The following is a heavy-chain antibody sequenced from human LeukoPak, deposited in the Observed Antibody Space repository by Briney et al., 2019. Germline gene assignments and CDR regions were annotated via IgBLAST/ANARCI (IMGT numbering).Heavy chain of an antibody. D-gene: IGHD2-15*01. Sequence: ASVKVSCKASGYTFTSYYMHWVRQAPGQGLEWMGIINPSGGSTSYAQKFQGRVTMTRDTSTSTVYKELSSLRSEDTAVYYCAREYCSGGSCSEMLRWGQGTLVTVSS. V-gene: IGHV1-46*01. CDR3: AREYCSGGSCSEMLR. CDR2: INPSGGST. J-gene: IGHJ4*02. CDR1: GYTFTSYY.